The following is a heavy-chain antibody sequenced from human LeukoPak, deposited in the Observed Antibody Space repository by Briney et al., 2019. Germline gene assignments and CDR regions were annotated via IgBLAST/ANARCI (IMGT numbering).Heavy chain of an antibody. V-gene: IGHV3-23*01. Sequence: GGSLPLTCAASGFTFSNSAMSWVRQAPGKGLEWVSTLNGSGITTYYADSVKGRFTISRDNSKNTLYLQMNSLRAEDTAVYYCAKGIYSSGWSYFDYWGHGTLVTVSS. J-gene: IGHJ4*01. CDR3: AKGIYSSGWSYFDY. D-gene: IGHD6-19*01. CDR2: LNGSGITT. CDR1: GFTFSNSA.